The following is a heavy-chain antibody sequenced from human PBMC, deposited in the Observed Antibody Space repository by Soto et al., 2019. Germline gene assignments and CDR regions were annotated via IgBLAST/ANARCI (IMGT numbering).Heavy chain of an antibody. CDR2: IYYSGST. V-gene: IGHV4-61*01. D-gene: IGHD2-21*02. CDR3: ARDFCGGDCSDDYYYSAMDV. CDR1: GGSVSSSSHY. Sequence: SETLSLTCTVSGGSVSSSSHYWSWIRQPPGKGLEWIGQIYYSGSTLYNPSLKSRVTISVDTSKNQFSLELSSVTAADTAVYYCARDFCGGDCSDDYYYSAMDVWGQGTTVTVSS. J-gene: IGHJ6*02.